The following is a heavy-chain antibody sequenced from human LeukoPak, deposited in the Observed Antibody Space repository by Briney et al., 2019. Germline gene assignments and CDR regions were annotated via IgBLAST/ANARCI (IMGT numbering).Heavy chain of an antibody. CDR3: ARGPVDAVFGVSTED. CDR2: TNPNSGNT. CDR1: GYTFTSYD. Sequence: GASVKVSCKASGYTFTSYDINWVRQATGQGLEWMGWTNPNSGNTGYAQKFQGRVSMTRDTSISTAYMELSSLRSEDTAVYYCARGPVDAVFGVSTEDWGQGTTVTVSS. J-gene: IGHJ6*02. V-gene: IGHV1-8*01. D-gene: IGHD3-10*02.